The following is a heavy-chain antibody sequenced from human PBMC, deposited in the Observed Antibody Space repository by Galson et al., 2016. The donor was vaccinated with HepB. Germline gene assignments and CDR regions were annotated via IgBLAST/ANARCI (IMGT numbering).Heavy chain of an antibody. J-gene: IGHJ6*02. V-gene: IGHV3-23*01. CDR1: GFTFSRYA. D-gene: IGHD6-19*01. Sequence: SLRLSCAASGFTFSRYAMSWVRQAPGKGLEWVSSISDSGTSTYYADSVKGRFSISRDNSKNTLYLQMNSLRDEDPAVYYCAARYAIAVAGTAPRQYYYYGMDVWGQGTTVTVSS. CDR2: ISDSGTST. CDR3: AARYAIAVAGTAPRQYYYYGMDV.